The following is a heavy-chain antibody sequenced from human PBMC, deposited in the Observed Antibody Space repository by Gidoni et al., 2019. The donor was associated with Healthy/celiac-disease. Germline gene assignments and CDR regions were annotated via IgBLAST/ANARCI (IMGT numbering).Heavy chain of an antibody. CDR3: ARGYSGYDSGDY. D-gene: IGHD5-12*01. J-gene: IGHJ4*02. V-gene: IGHV1-3*01. CDR1: GYTFTSSA. Sequence: QVQLVQSGAEVKKPGASVKVSCKASGYTFTSSAMHWVRQAPGQRLEWMGWINAGNGNTKYSQKFQGRVTITRDTSASTAYMELSSLRSEDTAVYYCARGYSGYDSGDYWGQGTLVTVSS. CDR2: INAGNGNT.